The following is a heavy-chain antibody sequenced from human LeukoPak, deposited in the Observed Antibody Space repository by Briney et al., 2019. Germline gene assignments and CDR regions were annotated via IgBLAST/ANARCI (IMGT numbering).Heavy chain of an antibody. CDR3: AKDACSGTSCSFDY. CDR2: ITWNSGST. V-gene: IGHV3-9*01. D-gene: IGHD2-2*01. Sequence: GGSLRLFCAASGFTFDYYAMLWVRQAPGKGLDWVSGITWNSGSTGYADSVKGRFTISRDNAKNSLFVQMNSLRAEDTALYYCAKDACSGTSCSFDYWGQGTLVTVSS. CDR1: GFTFDYYA. J-gene: IGHJ4*02.